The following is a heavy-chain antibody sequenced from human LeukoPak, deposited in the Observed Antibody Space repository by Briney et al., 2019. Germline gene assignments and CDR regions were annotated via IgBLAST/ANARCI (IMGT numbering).Heavy chain of an antibody. J-gene: IGHJ3*02. CDR3: ARDLWTGDAFDI. CDR2: IYHSGST. Sequence: SETLSLTCTVSGGSISSGGYYWSWIRQPPGKGLEWIGYIYHSGSTYYNPSLKSRVTISVDRSKNQFSLKLSSVTAADTAVYYCARDLWTGDAFDIWGQGTMVTVSS. D-gene: IGHD1-1*01. CDR1: GGSISSGGYY. V-gene: IGHV4-30-2*01.